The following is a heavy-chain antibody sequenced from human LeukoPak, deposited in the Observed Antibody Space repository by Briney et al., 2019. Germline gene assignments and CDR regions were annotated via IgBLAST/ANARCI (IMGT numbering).Heavy chain of an antibody. J-gene: IGHJ4*02. CDR2: IYHSGST. V-gene: IGHV4-30-2*01. D-gene: IGHD5-12*01. CDR3: ARDRKGYSGYLDY. Sequence: TLXLTCAVSGGSISSGGYSWSWIRQPPGKGLEWIGYIYHSGSTYYNPSLKSRVTISVDRSKNQFSLKLSSVTAADTAVYYCARDRKGYSGYLDYWGQGTLVTVSS. CDR1: GGSISSGGYS.